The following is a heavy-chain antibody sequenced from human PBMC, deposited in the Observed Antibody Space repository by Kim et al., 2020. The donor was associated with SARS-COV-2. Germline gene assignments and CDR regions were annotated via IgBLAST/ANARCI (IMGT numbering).Heavy chain of an antibody. CDR2: IYYSGST. D-gene: IGHD6-13*01. J-gene: IGHJ4*02. Sequence: SETLSLTCTVSGGSISSSSYYWGWIRQPPGKGLEWIGSIYYSGSTYYNPSLKSRVTISVDTSKNQFSLKLSSVTAADTAVYYCAVRVAGSSSWYLHYFDYWGQGTLVTVSS. V-gene: IGHV4-39*01. CDR1: GGSISSSSYY. CDR3: AVRVAGSSSWYLHYFDY.